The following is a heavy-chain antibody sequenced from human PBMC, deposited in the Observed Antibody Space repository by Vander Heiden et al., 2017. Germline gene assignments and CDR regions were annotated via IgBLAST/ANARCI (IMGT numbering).Heavy chain of an antibody. Sequence: QVTLKESGPALVKPTQTLTLTCTFSGFSLSTSGMRGSWIRQPPGKALEWLARIDWDDDKFYSTSLKTRLTISKDTSKNQVVLTMTNMDHVDTATYYCARDNYYYYGMDVWGQGTTVTVSS. J-gene: IGHJ6*02. CDR2: IDWDDDK. CDR3: ARDNYYYYGMDV. V-gene: IGHV2-70*04. CDR1: GFSLSTSGMR.